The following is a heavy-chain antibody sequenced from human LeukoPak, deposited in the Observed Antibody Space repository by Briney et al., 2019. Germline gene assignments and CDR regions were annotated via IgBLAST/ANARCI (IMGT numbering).Heavy chain of an antibody. J-gene: IGHJ5*02. CDR1: GFTFIKYY. CDR3: ARDNSDSLGWWFDP. V-gene: IGHV1-46*01. Sequence: ASVKVSCKASGFTFIKYYMHWVRQAPGQGLEWMGIINPSGDSTSYAQKFRGRVTVTRDTSTSTVYMELSSLRSEDTAVYYRARDNSDSLGWWFDPWGQGTLVTVSS. D-gene: IGHD4-4*01. CDR2: INPSGDST.